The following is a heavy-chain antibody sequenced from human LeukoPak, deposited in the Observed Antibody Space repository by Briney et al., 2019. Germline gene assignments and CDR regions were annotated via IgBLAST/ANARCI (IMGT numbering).Heavy chain of an antibody. Sequence: PGGSLRLSCAASGFTFSGPVMHWVRQASGKGLEWVGRIRSKANSYATAYAASVKGRFTISRDDSKNTAYLQMNSLKTEDTAVYYCTRRLNYYDSSGSDYWGQGTLVTVSS. V-gene: IGHV3-73*01. CDR3: TRRLNYYDSSGSDY. D-gene: IGHD3-22*01. CDR1: GFTFSGPV. CDR2: IRSKANSYAT. J-gene: IGHJ4*02.